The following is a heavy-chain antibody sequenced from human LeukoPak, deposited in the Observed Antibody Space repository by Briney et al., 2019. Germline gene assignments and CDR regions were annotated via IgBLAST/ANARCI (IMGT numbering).Heavy chain of an antibody. CDR1: GYTFTSYG. D-gene: IGHD3-10*01. J-gene: IGHJ3*02. V-gene: IGHV1-18*01. CDR2: ISAYNGNT. CDR3: ARAQLLWFGELSRRAFDI. Sequence: ASVKVSCKASGYTFTSYGISWVRQAPGQGLEWMGWISAYNGNTNYAQKLQGRVTMTTDTSTSTAYMELRSLRSDDTAVYYCARAQLLWFGELSRRAFDIWGQGTMVTVSS.